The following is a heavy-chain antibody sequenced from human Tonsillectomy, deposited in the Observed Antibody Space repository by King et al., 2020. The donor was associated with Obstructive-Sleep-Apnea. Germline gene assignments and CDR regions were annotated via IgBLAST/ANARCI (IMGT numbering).Heavy chain of an antibody. CDR2: IDPSDSYT. CDR1: GYSFTSYW. CDR3: AVLTTVTTEAFNI. Sequence: VQLVESGAEVKKPGESLRISCKGSGYSFTSYWISWVRQMPGKGLEWMGRIDPSDSYTNYSPSFQGHVTLSAAKSISTAYLHWSSLKASDTAMYYCAVLTTVTTEAFNIWGQGTMVTVSS. J-gene: IGHJ3*02. D-gene: IGHD4-17*01. V-gene: IGHV5-10-1*01.